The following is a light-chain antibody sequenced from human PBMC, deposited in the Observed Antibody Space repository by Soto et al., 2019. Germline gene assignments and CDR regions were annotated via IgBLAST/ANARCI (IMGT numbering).Light chain of an antibody. Sequence: QCVLTQPPSASGTPGQRVTISCSGGSSNIGGNSVTWYQQLPGTAPKLLIYISNRRPSGVPDRFSGSKSGTSASLAISGLQSEDEADYYCAAWDDSLNGHVFGSGTEVTVL. J-gene: IGLJ1*01. V-gene: IGLV1-44*01. CDR3: AAWDDSLNGHV. CDR2: ISN. CDR1: SSNIGGNS.